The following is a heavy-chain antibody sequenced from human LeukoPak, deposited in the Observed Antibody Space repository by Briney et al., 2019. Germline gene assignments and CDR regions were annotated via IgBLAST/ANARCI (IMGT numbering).Heavy chain of an antibody. Sequence: LSLTCAVSGGSISSGGYSWSWLRQPPGKGLEWVSGISWNSGSIGYADSVKGRFTISRDNAKNSLYLQMNSLRAEDTALYYCAKCSSGWSGAFDIWGQGTMVTVSS. CDR2: ISWNSGSI. CDR3: AKCSSGWSGAFDI. V-gene: IGHV3-9*01. D-gene: IGHD6-19*01. CDR1: GGSISSGGYS. J-gene: IGHJ3*02.